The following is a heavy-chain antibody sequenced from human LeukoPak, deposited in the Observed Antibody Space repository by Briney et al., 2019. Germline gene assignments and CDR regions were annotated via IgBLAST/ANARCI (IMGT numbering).Heavy chain of an antibody. CDR3: ARECHVDIVATPCNWFDP. V-gene: IGHV4-31*03. D-gene: IGHD5-12*01. CDR2: IYYSGST. CDR1: GGSISSGGYY. J-gene: IGHJ5*02. Sequence: SQTVSLTCTVSGGSISSGGYYWNWIRQHPGKGLEWIGYIYYSGSTYYNPSLKSRVTISVDTSKNQFSLKLSSVTAADTAVYYCARECHVDIVATPCNWFDPRGTGNLVTVSS.